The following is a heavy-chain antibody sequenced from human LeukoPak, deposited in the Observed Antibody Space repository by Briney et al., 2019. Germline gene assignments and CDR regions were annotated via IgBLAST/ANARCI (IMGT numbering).Heavy chain of an antibody. CDR2: ISGSGGTT. D-gene: IGHD3-3*01. V-gene: IGHV3-23*01. J-gene: IGHJ4*02. CDR3: AKSKSGYCVY. CDR1: GFSFSTYA. Sequence: GGSLRLSCAASGFSFSTYAMRWVRQAPGKGLEWVSSISGSGGTTFYADSVKGRFTISRDNSKNTLYLQMNTLRAEDTAVYYCAKSKSGYCVYWGQGTLVTVSS.